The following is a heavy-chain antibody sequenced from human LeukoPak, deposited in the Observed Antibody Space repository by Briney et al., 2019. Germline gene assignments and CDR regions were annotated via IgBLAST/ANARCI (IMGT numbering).Heavy chain of an antibody. D-gene: IGHD3-10*01. Sequence: PGGSLRLSCAASGFTFSSYAMSWVRQAPGKGLEWVSAISGSGGSTYYADSVKGRFTTSRDNSKSTLYLQMNSLRAEDTAVYYCAKYGSGSSNWFDPWGQGTLVTVSS. CDR2: ISGSGGST. CDR1: GFTFSSYA. CDR3: AKYGSGSSNWFDP. V-gene: IGHV3-23*01. J-gene: IGHJ5*02.